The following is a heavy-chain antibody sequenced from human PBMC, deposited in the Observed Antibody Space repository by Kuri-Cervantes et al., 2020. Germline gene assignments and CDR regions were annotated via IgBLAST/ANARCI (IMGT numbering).Heavy chain of an antibody. CDR1: GGSFSGYY. CDR3: ARGVMQQRNWFDP. J-gene: IGHJ5*02. Sequence: SETLSLTCAVYGGSFSGYYRSWIRQPPGKGLEWIGEINHSGSTNYNPSLKSRVTISVDTSKNQFSLKLSSVTAADTAVYYCARGVMQQRNWFDPWGQGTLVTVSS. CDR2: INHSGST. D-gene: IGHD6-13*01. V-gene: IGHV4-34*01.